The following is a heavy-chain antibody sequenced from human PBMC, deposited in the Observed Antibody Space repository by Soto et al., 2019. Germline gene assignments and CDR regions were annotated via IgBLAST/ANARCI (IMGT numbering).Heavy chain of an antibody. CDR3: ARDRGLRFLEWSHKADAFDI. CDR1: GYTFTSYG. D-gene: IGHD3-3*01. J-gene: IGHJ3*02. Sequence: QVQLVQSGAEVKKPGASVKVSCKASGYTFTSYGISWVRQAPGQGLEWMGWISAYNGNTNYAQKLQGRVTMTTDTSTSTAYMELRSLRSDDTAVYYCARDRGLRFLEWSHKADAFDIWGQGTMVTVSS. CDR2: ISAYNGNT. V-gene: IGHV1-18*01.